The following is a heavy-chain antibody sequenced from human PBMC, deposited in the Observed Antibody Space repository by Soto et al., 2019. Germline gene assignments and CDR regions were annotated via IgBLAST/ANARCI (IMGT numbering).Heavy chain of an antibody. D-gene: IGHD6-6*01. CDR1: GYTFTSYA. Sequence: ASVKVSCKASGYTFTSYAMHWVRQAPGQRLEWMGWINAGNGNTKYSQKFQGRVTITRDTSASTAYMELSSLRSEDTAVYYCARDLLPAYSSSSPRRYYYYMDVWGKGTTVTVSS. CDR3: ARDLLPAYSSSSPRRYYYYMDV. J-gene: IGHJ6*03. V-gene: IGHV1-3*01. CDR2: INAGNGNT.